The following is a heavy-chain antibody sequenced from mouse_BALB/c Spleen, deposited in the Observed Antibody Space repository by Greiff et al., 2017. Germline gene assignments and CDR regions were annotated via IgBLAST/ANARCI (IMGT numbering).Heavy chain of an antibody. CDR3: ARNYRYDGYYAMDY. CDR2: ISSGSSTI. Sequence: EVKLMESGGGLVQPGGSRKLSCAASGFTFSSFGMHWVRQAPEKGLEWVAYISSGSSTIYYADTVKGRFTISRDNPKNTLFLQMTSLRSEDTAMYYCARNYRYDGYYAMDYWGQGTSVTVSS. J-gene: IGHJ4*01. D-gene: IGHD2-14*01. V-gene: IGHV5-17*02. CDR1: GFTFSSFG.